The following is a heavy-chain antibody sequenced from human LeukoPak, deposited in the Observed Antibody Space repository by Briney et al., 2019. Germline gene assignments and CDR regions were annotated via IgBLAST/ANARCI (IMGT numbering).Heavy chain of an antibody. CDR2: ITGGGGST. CDR3: AKEIRGVN. J-gene: IGHJ4*02. CDR1: GFTFNNFA. V-gene: IGHV3-23*01. D-gene: IGHD3-10*01. Sequence: GSLRLSCAASGFTFNNFAMSWVRQAPVKGLEWVSTITGGGGSTYYADSVKGRFTISRDNSKNTLFLQMNSLRTEDTAVYYCAKEIRGVNWGQGTLVTVSS.